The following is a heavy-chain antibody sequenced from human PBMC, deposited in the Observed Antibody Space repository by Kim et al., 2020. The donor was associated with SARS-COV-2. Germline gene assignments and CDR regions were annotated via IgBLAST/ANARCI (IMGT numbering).Heavy chain of an antibody. D-gene: IGHD3-22*01. CDR2: IWYDGSNK. J-gene: IGHJ4*02. CDR1: GFTFSSYG. V-gene: IGHV3-33*08. Sequence: GGSLRLSCAASGFTFSSYGMHWVRQAPGKGLEWVAVIWYDGSNKYYADSVKGRFTISRDNSKNTLYLQMNSLRAEDTAVYYCAREGDPGAYDSSGYLFYWGQGTLVTVSS. CDR3: AREGDPGAYDSSGYLFY.